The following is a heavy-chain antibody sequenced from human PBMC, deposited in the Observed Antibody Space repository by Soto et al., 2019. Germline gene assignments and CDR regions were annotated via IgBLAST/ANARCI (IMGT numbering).Heavy chain of an antibody. D-gene: IGHD4-4*01. CDR1: GFTFSSYG. Sequence: GGSLRLSCVGSGFTFSSYGMHWVRQAPGKGLECVAVISDTGSSHYYAASVEGRFTISRENSKNTLSLHMDRLRVEDTAVYYCAKDRQYPRDYFHYWGQGTLVTVAS. CDR3: AKDRQYPRDYFHY. CDR2: ISDTGSSH. J-gene: IGHJ4*02. V-gene: IGHV3-30*18.